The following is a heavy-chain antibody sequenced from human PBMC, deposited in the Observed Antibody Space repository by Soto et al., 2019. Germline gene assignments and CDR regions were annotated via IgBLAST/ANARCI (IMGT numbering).Heavy chain of an antibody. D-gene: IGHD6-13*01. J-gene: IGHJ4*02. CDR3: ARDQGSHPGD. CDR2: IHHSGSA. V-gene: IGHV4-4*02. CDR1: GLSISSGDW. Sequence: QVQLQESGPGLVRPSGTVSLTCAVSGLSISSGDWWSWVRQPPGKGLEWIGEIHHSGSANYNPSLKGRVTLSVVPSKDLFSLTLISVTAADTAFYYCARDQGSHPGDWGQGTLVSVSS.